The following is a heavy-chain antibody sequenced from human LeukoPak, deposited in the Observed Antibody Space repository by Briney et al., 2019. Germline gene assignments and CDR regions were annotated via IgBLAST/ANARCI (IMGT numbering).Heavy chain of an antibody. Sequence: GGSLRLSCVASGFTFSSDFMHWIRPAQGEGLMYVSQISGDETYTNYADSVKGRFTISRDNAKNTLYLQMNSLRAEDTAVYYCVREDNAFNIWGQGTLVTVSS. CDR1: GFTFSSDF. V-gene: IGHV3-74*01. CDR2: ISGDETYT. J-gene: IGHJ3*02. CDR3: VREDNAFNI.